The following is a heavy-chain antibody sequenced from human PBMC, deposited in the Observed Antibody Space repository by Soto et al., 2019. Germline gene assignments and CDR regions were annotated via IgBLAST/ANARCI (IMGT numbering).Heavy chain of an antibody. CDR2: ISWNSGNI. CDR3: GKDFSKKDGSSYYYYMDV. D-gene: IGHD3-10*01. Sequence: GGSLRLSCAASGFTFEDYAMHWVRQAPGKGLEWVSGISWNSGNIGYADSVKGRFTISRDNAKNSLYLQMSSLRAEDTALYYCGKDFSKKDGSSYYYYMDVWGKGTTVTVSS. CDR1: GFTFEDYA. J-gene: IGHJ6*03. V-gene: IGHV3-9*01.